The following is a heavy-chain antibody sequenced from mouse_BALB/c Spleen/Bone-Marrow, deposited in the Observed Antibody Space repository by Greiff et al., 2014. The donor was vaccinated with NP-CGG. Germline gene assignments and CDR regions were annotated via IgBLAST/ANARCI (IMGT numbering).Heavy chain of an antibody. Sequence: EVKLVESGGGLVQPGGSLKLSCAASGFDFRRYWMNWVRQAPGKGLEWIGEINPDSSTINYTPSLKDKFFISRDNAKNTLYLQMIKVRSEDTALYYCARNGYYGWSANWGQGTLVTVSA. CDR1: GFDFRRYW. CDR3: ARNGYYGWSAN. J-gene: IGHJ3*01. CDR2: INPDSSTI. V-gene: IGHV4-1*02. D-gene: IGHD2-3*01.